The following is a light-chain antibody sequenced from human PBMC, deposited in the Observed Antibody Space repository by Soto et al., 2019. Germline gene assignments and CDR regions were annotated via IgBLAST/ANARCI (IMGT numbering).Light chain of an antibody. J-gene: IGKJ5*01. CDR2: GAS. Sequence: EIVMTQSPATLSVSPGERATLSCRASQSVSSNLAWYQQKPGQAPRLLIYGASTRATGIPARFSGSGSGTEFTLTISSLQSEDFAVYYCQQYNNWPLFGQGTRLKIK. CDR3: QQYNNWPL. V-gene: IGKV3-15*01. CDR1: QSVSSN.